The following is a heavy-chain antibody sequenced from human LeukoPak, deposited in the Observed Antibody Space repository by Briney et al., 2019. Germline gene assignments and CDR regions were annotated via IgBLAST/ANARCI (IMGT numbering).Heavy chain of an antibody. CDR3: ARSDDFWSGYWDPDY. Sequence: SVKVSCKASGGTFSSYAISWVRQAPGQGLEWMGGIIPIFGTANYAQKFQGRVTITADESTSTAYMELSSLRSEDTAVYYCARSDDFWSGYWDPDYWGQGTLVTVSS. D-gene: IGHD3-3*01. J-gene: IGHJ4*02. CDR2: IIPIFGTA. CDR1: GGTFSSYA. V-gene: IGHV1-69*13.